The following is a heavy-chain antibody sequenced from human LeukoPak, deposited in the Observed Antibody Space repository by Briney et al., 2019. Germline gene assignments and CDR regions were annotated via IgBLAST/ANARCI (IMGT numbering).Heavy chain of an antibody. CDR2: ISYDGSNK. Sequence: PGGSLRLSCAASGFTFSSYVMHWVRQAPGKGLEWVAVISYDGSNKYYADSVKGRFTISRDDSKNTLYLQMNSLRAEDTAVHYCAKTIGSYPPYYFDYWGQGTLVTVSS. V-gene: IGHV3-30*18. D-gene: IGHD1-26*01. CDR3: AKTIGSYPPYYFDY. J-gene: IGHJ4*02. CDR1: GFTFSSYV.